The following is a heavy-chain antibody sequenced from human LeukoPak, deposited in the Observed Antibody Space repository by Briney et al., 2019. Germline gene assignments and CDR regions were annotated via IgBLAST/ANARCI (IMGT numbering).Heavy chain of an antibody. Sequence: SVRVSCKASGGTFSSYAISWVRQAPGQGLEWMGGIIPIFGTANYAQKFQGRVTITTDESTSTAYMELSSLRSEDTAVYYCARQRRDTAMVQDYYYYMGVWGKGTTVTVSS. V-gene: IGHV1-69*05. CDR3: ARQRRDTAMVQDYYYYMGV. CDR2: IIPIFGTA. CDR1: GGTFSSYA. D-gene: IGHD5-18*01. J-gene: IGHJ6*03.